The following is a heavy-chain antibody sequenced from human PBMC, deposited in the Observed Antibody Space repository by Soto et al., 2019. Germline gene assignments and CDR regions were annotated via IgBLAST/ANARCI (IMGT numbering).Heavy chain of an antibody. Sequence: PGGSLRLSCAASGFTLSGYAMDWVRQAPGKGLEYVSGISSSGVGTYYANSVKGRFTISRDNSKNTLYLQMNSLRAEDTAVYYCANQVLTTVTSIAYWGKGTLVTVSS. CDR3: ANQVLTTVTSIAY. V-gene: IGHV3-64*04. J-gene: IGHJ4*02. CDR1: GFTLSGYA. D-gene: IGHD4-17*01. CDR2: ISSSGVGT.